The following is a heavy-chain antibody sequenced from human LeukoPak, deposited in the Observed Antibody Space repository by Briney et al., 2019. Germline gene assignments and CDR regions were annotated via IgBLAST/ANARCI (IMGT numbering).Heavy chain of an antibody. CDR2: LYSGGNT. Sequence: GGSLRLSCAAPGLTVSSSYLNWVRQAPGKGLEWVSVLYSGGNTYYADSVKGRFTISRDNSKNTLYLQMNSLKAEDTAVYYCARDPNSSSFDYMDVWGKGTTVTVSS. J-gene: IGHJ6*03. V-gene: IGHV3-53*05. CDR3: ARDPNSSSFDYMDV. D-gene: IGHD6-6*01. CDR1: GLTVSSSY.